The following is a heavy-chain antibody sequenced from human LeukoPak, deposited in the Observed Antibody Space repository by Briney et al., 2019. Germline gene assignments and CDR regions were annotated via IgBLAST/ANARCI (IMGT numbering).Heavy chain of an antibody. CDR3: ARAETYSSDWYDPFFDY. CDR2: IHIGGST. CDR1: GGSISSSAYH. J-gene: IGHJ4*02. Sequence: SETLSLTCTVSGGSISSSAYHWGWIRQPPGKGLEWIGSIHIGGSTYYNPSLKSRVTISVDTSKNQFSLNLRSVTAADTAMYYCARAETYSSDWYDPFFDYWGQGTLVTVSS. D-gene: IGHD6-19*01. V-gene: IGHV4-39*01.